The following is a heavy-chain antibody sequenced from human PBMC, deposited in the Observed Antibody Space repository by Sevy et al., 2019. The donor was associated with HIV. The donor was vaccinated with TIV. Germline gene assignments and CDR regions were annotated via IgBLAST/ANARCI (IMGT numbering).Heavy chain of an antibody. CDR1: RLTFSSSS. J-gene: IGHJ6*02. CDR3: ATGFMGADYYYGMDV. CDR2: LSSSSTTI. D-gene: IGHD3-3*01. Sequence: GGSLRLSCAASRLTFSSSSVNWVRRAPGKGLEWVSYLSSSSTTIDYADSVKGRFTISRDNAKNGLYLQMNSLRDEDTAVYYCATGFMGADYYYGMDVWGQGTTVTVSS. V-gene: IGHV3-48*02.